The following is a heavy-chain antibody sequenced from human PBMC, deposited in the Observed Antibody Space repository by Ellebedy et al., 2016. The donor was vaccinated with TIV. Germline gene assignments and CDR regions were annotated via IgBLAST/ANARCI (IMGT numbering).Heavy chain of an antibody. D-gene: IGHD3-22*01. V-gene: IGHV3-48*04. CDR2: ISSSNSTV. CDR3: ASSGYYYDSSGYYRFFDC. CDR1: GFTFSSYS. J-gene: IGHJ4*02. Sequence: GGSLRLSCAASGFTFSSYSMNWVRQAPGKELEWVSYISSSNSTVYYADSVKGRFTISRDNAKNSLYLQMNSLRAEDTAVYYCASSGYYYDSSGYYRFFDCWGQGTLVTVSS.